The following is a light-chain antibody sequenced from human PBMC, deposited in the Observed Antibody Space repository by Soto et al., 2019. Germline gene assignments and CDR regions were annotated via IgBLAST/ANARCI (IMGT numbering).Light chain of an antibody. CDR2: DAS. J-gene: IGKJ1*01. Sequence: DIQMTQSPSTLSATVGDRVIITCLVSQSISSWLAWYQQKPGKAPKLLIYDASTLEGGVPSRFRGSGSGTDFSLTISSLQPEDFATYYCQQSYSTPPWTFGQGTKVDIK. V-gene: IGKV1-5*01. CDR3: QQSYSTPPWT. CDR1: QSISSW.